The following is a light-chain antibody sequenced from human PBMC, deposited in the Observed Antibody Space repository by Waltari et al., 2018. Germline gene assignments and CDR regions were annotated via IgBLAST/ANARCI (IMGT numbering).Light chain of an antibody. CDR1: QSLLHSNGYNY. J-gene: IGKJ1*01. CDR3: MQSLQALWT. Sequence: DIVVTQSPLSLPVTPGEPASISCRSSQSLLHSNGYNYLDWYLQKPGQSPQLLIYLGSNRASGVPERFSGSGSGTDFTLKISRVEADDVGVYYCMQSLQALWTFGQGTKVEIK. V-gene: IGKV2-28*01. CDR2: LGS.